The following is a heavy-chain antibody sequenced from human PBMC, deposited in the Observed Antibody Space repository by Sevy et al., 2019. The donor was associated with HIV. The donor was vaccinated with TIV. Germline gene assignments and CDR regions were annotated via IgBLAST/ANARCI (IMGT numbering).Heavy chain of an antibody. CDR3: ARDSPKTPYYDFWSGYYSPPLQEGMDV. CDR1: GFTFSSYW. V-gene: IGHV3-74*01. CDR2: INSDGSST. Sequence: GGSLRLSCAASGFTFSSYWMHWVRQAPGKGLVWVSRINSDGSSTSYADSVKGRFTISRDNAKNTLYLQMNSLRAEDTAVYYCARDSPKTPYYDFWSGYYSPPLQEGMDVWGQGTTVTVSS. D-gene: IGHD3-3*01. J-gene: IGHJ6*02.